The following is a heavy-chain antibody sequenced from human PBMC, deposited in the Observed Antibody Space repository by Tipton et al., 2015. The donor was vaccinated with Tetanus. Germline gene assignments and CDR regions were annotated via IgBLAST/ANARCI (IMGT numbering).Heavy chain of an antibody. CDR1: GGSSSNYY. CDR2: IYFNGST. J-gene: IGHJ5*02. CDR3: ARGDMVRGVIWFDP. V-gene: IGHV4-59*01. Sequence: TLSLTCSFFGGSSSNYYWSWIRQPPGKGLEWIGYIYFNGSTNYNPSLKSRVTISVDTSKNQFSLKLSSVTAADTAVYYCARGDMVRGVIWFDPWGQGTLVTVSS. D-gene: IGHD3-10*01.